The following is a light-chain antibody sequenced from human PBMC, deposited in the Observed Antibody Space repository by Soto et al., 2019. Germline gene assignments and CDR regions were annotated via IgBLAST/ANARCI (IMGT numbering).Light chain of an antibody. CDR3: SSFTDSAIRYVL. J-gene: IGLJ2*01. CDR2: EVS. V-gene: IGLV2-14*01. Sequence: QSALTQPASVSGSPGQSITISCTGTSSDFGSYDFVSWYQQVPGKAPKLMIYEVSLRPPGVSSRFSGSKSANTASLTISGLQADDEAEYFCSSFTDSAIRYVLFGGGTKVTVL. CDR1: SSDFGSYDF.